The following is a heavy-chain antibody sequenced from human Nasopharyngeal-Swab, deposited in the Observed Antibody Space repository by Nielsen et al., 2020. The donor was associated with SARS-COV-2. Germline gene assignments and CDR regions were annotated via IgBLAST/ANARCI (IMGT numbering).Heavy chain of an antibody. CDR1: GFTFSIYE. Sequence: GESLKISCTASGFTFSIYEMNWVRQAPGKGLEWVLYIHKGGGIIYYADSVKGRFTISRDNAKNSLSLQMNNLRVEDTAVYYCARGSKFYYAMDFWGQGTTVTVSS. CDR3: ARGSKFYYAMDF. V-gene: IGHV3-48*03. J-gene: IGHJ6*02. D-gene: IGHD3-10*01. CDR2: IHKGGGII.